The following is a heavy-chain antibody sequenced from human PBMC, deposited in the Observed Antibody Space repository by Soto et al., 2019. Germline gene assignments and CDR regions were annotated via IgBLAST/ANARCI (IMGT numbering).Heavy chain of an antibody. V-gene: IGHV4-30-4*01. J-gene: IGHJ4*02. Sequence: SETLSLTCSVSGDSISNLDYFWAWIRQPPGQALEYIGYIYKSATTYYNPSFESRVAISVDTSKSQFSLNVTSVTAADTAVYFCARGRYCLTGRCFPNWVDAWGQGALVTVSS. D-gene: IGHD7-27*01. CDR1: GDSISNLDYF. CDR2: IYKSATT. CDR3: ARGRYCLTGRCFPNWVDA.